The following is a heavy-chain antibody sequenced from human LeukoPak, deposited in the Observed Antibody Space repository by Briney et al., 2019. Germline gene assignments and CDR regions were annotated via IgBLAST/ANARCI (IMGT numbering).Heavy chain of an antibody. Sequence: SETLSLTCTVSGGSVSSGSYYWSWIRQHPGKGLEWIGYIYYSGSTYYNPSLKSRVTISVDTSKNQFSLKLSSVTAADTAVYYCARVEGWSEPPGPAFDIWGQGTMVTVSS. J-gene: IGHJ3*02. CDR3: ARVEGWSEPPGPAFDI. D-gene: IGHD2-15*01. V-gene: IGHV4-31*03. CDR2: IYYSGST. CDR1: GGSVSSGSYY.